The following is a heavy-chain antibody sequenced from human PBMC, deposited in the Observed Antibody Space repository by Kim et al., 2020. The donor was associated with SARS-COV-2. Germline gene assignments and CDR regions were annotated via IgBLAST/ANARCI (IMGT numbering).Heavy chain of an antibody. CDR2: ISYDGSNK. Sequence: GGSLRLSCAASGFTFSSYAMHWVRQAPGKGREWVAVISYDGSNKYYADSVKGRFTISRDNSKNTLYLQMNSLRAEDTDVYYCARRDSSSCKLLYYYYGMDVWGQGTTVTVSS. V-gene: IGHV3-30-3*01. D-gene: IGHD6-13*01. CDR3: ARRDSSSCKLLYYYYGMDV. CDR1: GFTFSSYA. J-gene: IGHJ6*02.